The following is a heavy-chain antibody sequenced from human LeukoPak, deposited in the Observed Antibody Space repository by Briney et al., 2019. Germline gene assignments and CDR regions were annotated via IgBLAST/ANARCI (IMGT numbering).Heavy chain of an antibody. CDR3: ARHTIRGYDVSTFDY. CDR2: IYYSGST. D-gene: IGHD5-12*01. V-gene: IGHV4-39*01. J-gene: IGHJ4*02. Sequence: SETLSLTCTVSSGSISSSSYYWGWIRQPPGKGLEWIGSIYYSGSTYYNPSLKSRVTIPVDTSKNQFSLKLSSVTAADTAVYYCARHTIRGYDVSTFDYWGQGTLVTVCS. CDR1: SGSISSSSYY.